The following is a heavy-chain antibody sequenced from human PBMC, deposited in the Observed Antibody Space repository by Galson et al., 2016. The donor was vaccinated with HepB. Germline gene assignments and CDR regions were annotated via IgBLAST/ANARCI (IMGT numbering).Heavy chain of an antibody. D-gene: IGHD4-17*01. Sequence: SVKVSCKASGFTFTSSAVQWVRQARGQRLEWMGWIVVGRGNTNYAQKFQERVTITRDLSTTTFYMALSSLRSDDTAMYYCAADAYGDFYFGYWGQGTLVTVSS. J-gene: IGHJ4*02. V-gene: IGHV1-58*01. CDR3: AADAYGDFYFGY. CDR1: GFTFTSSA. CDR2: IVVGRGNT.